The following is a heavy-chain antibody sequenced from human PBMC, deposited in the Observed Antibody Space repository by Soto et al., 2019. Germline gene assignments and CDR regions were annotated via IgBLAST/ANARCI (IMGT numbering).Heavy chain of an antibody. CDR1: GFTFSSYW. V-gene: IGHV3-74*01. Sequence: EEQVVESGGGLVQPGGSLRLSCAASGFTFSSYWMHWVRQVPGKGLLWVSRINSDGSITNYADSVKGRFTISRDNAKNTLYLQMNSLSSEDTSVYYCVTDVGRHPNGHWGQGTLVTVSS. D-gene: IGHD1-26*01. CDR2: INSDGSIT. CDR3: VTDVGRHPNGH. J-gene: IGHJ4*02.